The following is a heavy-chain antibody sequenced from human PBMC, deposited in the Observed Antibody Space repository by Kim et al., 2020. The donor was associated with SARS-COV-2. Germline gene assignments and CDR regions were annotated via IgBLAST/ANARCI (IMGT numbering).Heavy chain of an antibody. V-gene: IGHV4-59*13. D-gene: IGHD2-8*01. CDR1: GRSISTYY. CDR2: MFYGGTT. CDR3: ASFPPSNAGAFDA. Sequence: SETLSLTCTVSGRSISTYYWSWIRQPPGKGLECIGYMFYGGTTYYNPSLKSRVTLSVDTSKNQFSLTLTSVTAADTAVYCCASFPPSNAGAFDAWGQGTMVTVSS. J-gene: IGHJ3*01.